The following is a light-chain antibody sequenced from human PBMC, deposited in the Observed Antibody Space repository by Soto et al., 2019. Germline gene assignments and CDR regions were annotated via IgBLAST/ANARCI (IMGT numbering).Light chain of an antibody. V-gene: IGKV3-20*01. CDR3: QQYGSSPST. CDR2: GSS. J-gene: IGKJ1*01. CDR1: QSVYSTY. Sequence: EIVLTQSPGTLSLSPGDTATLSCRASQSVYSTYLAWYQHKVGQAPRLLIYGSSTRATGIPDRFSGSGSGTDFTLTIRRLEPEDFAVYYCQQYGSSPSTFGQGNKVEVK.